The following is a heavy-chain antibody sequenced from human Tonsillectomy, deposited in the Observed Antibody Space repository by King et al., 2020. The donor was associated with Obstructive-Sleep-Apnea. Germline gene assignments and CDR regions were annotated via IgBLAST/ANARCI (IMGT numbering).Heavy chain of an antibody. V-gene: IGHV4-59*08. CDR1: GGSISSYY. J-gene: IGHJ4*02. CDR2: IYYSGST. CDR3: ASFRNCSSTSCYLAAAGTFDY. Sequence: QLQESGPGLVKPSETLSLTCTVSGGSISSYYWSWIRQPPGKGLEWIGYIYYSGSTNYNPSLKSRVTISVDTSKNQFSLKLSSVTAADTAVYYCASFRNCSSTSCYLAAAGTFDYWGQGTLVTVSS. D-gene: IGHD2-2*01.